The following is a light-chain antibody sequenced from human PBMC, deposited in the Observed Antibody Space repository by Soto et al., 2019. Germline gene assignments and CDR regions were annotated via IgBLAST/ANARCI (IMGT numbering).Light chain of an antibody. CDR3: QQRRNWPSGT. CDR2: DAS. J-gene: IGKJ1*01. Sequence: EIVLTQSPATLSLSPGERATLSCRASQSVTNYLAWYQQNPGQAPRLLIYDASNRATGIPARFSGSGSGTDFTLTISSLEPEAFAVYYCQQRRNWPSGTFGQGTKVEIK. CDR1: QSVTNY. V-gene: IGKV3-11*01.